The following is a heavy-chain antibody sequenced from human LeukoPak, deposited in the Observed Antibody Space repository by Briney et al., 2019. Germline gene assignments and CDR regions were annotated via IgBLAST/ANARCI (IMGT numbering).Heavy chain of an antibody. CDR3: ASRYYDFSSI. J-gene: IGHJ3*02. CDR1: GFTFSSYS. CDR2: ISSSSSTI. V-gene: IGHV3-48*01. Sequence: GGSLRLSCAASGFTFSSYSMNWVRQAPGKGLEWVSYISSSSSTIYYADSVKGRFTISRDNAKNSLYLQMNSLRAEDTAVYYCASRYYDFSSIWGQGTMVTVSS. D-gene: IGHD3-3*01.